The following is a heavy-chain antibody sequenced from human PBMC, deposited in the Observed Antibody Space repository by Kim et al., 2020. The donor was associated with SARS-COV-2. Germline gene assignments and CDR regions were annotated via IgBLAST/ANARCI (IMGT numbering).Heavy chain of an antibody. CDR1: GYTLTSYY. CDR3: ARDLEVDSYYDFWSGYNTNRYYYYGMDV. J-gene: IGHJ6*02. CDR2: INPSGGST. Sequence: ASVKVSCKASGYTLTSYYMHWVRQAPGQGLEWMGIINPSGGSTRNAQKFQGRVTMTRDTSTSTVYMELSSLRSEDTAVYYCARDLEVDSYYDFWSGYNTNRYYYYGMDVWGQGTTVTVSS. D-gene: IGHD3-3*01. V-gene: IGHV1-46*01.